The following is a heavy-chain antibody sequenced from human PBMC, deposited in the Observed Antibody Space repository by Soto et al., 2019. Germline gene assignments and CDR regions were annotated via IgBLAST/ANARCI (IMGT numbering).Heavy chain of an antibody. CDR2: IYHSGST. D-gene: IGHD2-21*02. J-gene: IGHJ3*02. CDR3: AREAYGGNLVDAFDI. Sequence: QLQLQESGSGLVKPSQTLSLTCAVSGGSISSGGYSWSWIRQPPGKGLEWIGYIYHSGSTYYNPSLKSRVTISVDRSKNQFSLKLSSVTAADTAVYYCAREAYGGNLVDAFDIWGQGTMVTVSS. V-gene: IGHV4-30-2*01. CDR1: GGSISSGGYS.